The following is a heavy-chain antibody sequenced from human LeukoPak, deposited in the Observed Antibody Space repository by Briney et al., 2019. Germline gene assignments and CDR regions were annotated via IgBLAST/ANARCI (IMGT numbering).Heavy chain of an antibody. Sequence: SETLSLTCAVYGGSFSGYYWSWIRQPTGKGLEWIGEINHSGSTNYNPSLKSRVTISVDTSKNQFSLKLSSVTAADTAVYYCARGSLFKVWGSYRYYSGLDYWGQGTLVTVSS. CDR1: GGSFSGYY. CDR2: INHSGST. V-gene: IGHV4-34*01. D-gene: IGHD3-16*02. J-gene: IGHJ4*02. CDR3: ARGSLFKVWGSYRYYSGLDY.